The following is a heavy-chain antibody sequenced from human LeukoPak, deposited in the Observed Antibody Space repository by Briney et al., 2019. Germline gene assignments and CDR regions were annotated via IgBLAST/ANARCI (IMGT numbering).Heavy chain of an antibody. D-gene: IGHD6-19*01. CDR3: AKGPRASDWTYFDY. CDR2: ISGSGGST. J-gene: IGHJ4*02. V-gene: IGHV3-23*01. Sequence: GGSLRLSCAASGFTFSSYAMSWVRQAPGKGLEWVSVISGSGGSTYSAESVKGRFTISRDNSKNTLYLQMNSLRVEDTAVYYCAKGPRASDWTYFDYWGQGTLVTVSS. CDR1: GFTFSSYA.